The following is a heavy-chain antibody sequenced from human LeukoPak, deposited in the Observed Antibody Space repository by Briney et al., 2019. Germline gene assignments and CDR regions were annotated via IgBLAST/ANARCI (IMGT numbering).Heavy chain of an antibody. CDR3: AKNGDRGAYCTGGTCYPYFYYYMDV. D-gene: IGHD2-15*01. CDR1: GFTFSNYA. V-gene: IGHV3-23*01. J-gene: IGHJ6*03. CDR2: IGGSGDNI. Sequence: GGSLRLSCAASGFTFSNYAMTWVRQAPGKGLEWVSTIGGSGDNIYYADSVRGRFVISRDNSKNTLSLQMNSLRAEDTAIYYCAKNGDRGAYCTGGTCYPYFYYYMDVWGKGTTVTI.